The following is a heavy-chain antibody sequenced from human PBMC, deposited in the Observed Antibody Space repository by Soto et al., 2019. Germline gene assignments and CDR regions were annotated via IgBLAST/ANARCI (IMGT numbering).Heavy chain of an antibody. Sequence: PGGSLRLSCAASGFTFSSYSMNWVRQAPGKGLEWVSSISSSSSYIYYADSVKGRFTISRDNAKNSLYLQMNSLRAEDTAVYYCARDGEVVVVPAAMGLRYYYYYMEVWGKGTTVTVSS. V-gene: IGHV3-21*01. CDR2: ISSSSSYI. D-gene: IGHD2-2*01. J-gene: IGHJ6*03. CDR1: GFTFSSYS. CDR3: ARDGEVVVVPAAMGLRYYYYYMEV.